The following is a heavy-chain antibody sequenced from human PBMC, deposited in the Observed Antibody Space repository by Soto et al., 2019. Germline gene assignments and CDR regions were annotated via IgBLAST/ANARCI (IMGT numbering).Heavy chain of an antibody. CDR2: ISSSSTYT. D-gene: IGHD6-6*01. J-gene: IGHJ4*02. V-gene: IGHV3-11*05. CDR1: GFTFSDYY. CDR3: ARENGGSSYD. Sequence: QVQLVESGGGLVKPGGSLSLSCAASGFTFSDYYMTWIRQAPGKGLEWVLHISSSSTYTDYTDSVKGRFTISRDNAKNSLYLQMNSLRTEDTAVYYCARENGGSSYDWGQGTMVTVSS.